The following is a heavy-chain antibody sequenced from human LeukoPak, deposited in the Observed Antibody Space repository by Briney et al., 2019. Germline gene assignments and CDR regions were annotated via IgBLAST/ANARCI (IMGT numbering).Heavy chain of an antibody. V-gene: IGHV4-34*01. CDR3: AGGPQEEQLVVGPQSDY. CDR1: GGSFSGYY. J-gene: IGHJ4*02. CDR2: INHSGST. D-gene: IGHD6-6*01. Sequence: PSETLPLTCAVYGGSFSGYYWSWIRQPPGKGLEWIGEINHSGSTNYNPSLKSRVTISVDTSKNQFSLKLSSVTAADTAVYYCAGGPQEEQLVVGPQSDYWGQGTLVTVSS.